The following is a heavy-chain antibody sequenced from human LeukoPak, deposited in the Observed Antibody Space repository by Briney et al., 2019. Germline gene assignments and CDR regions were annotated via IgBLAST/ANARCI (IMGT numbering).Heavy chain of an antibody. D-gene: IGHD5-24*01. V-gene: IGHV3-74*01. CDR1: GFTFRNYW. CDR3: VRDGDDYNFDY. Sequence: PGGSLRLSCGASGFTFRNYWMHWVRQAPGKGLVWVSRVKGDGSFTDYADSVKGRFTISRDNAKNTLYLQMYSLRAEDTAAYYCVRDGDDYNFDYWGQGSLVTVSS. J-gene: IGHJ4*02. CDR2: VKGDGSFT.